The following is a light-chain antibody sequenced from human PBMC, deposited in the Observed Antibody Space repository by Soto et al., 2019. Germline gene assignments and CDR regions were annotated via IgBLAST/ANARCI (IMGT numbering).Light chain of an antibody. CDR3: QQYNSPAT. V-gene: IGKV1-5*01. CDR2: DAS. CDR1: QSISRW. Sequence: DIQMTQSPSTLSASVGDRVTITCRASQSISRWFAWYQQKPGKAPKVLIYDASSLESGVPSRFSGSGTGTEFTLTISSLQPDDVATYYCQQYNSPATFGQGTKLEIK. J-gene: IGKJ2*01.